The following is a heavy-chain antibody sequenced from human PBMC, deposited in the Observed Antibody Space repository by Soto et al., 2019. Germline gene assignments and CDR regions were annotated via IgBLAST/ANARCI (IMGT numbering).Heavy chain of an antibody. CDR1: GGSISSSSYY. V-gene: IGHV4-39*01. J-gene: IGHJ6*02. D-gene: IGHD2-2*03. CDR2: IYYSGST. Sequence: SETLSLTCTVSGGSISSSSYYWGWIRQPPGKGLEWIGSIYYSGSTYYHPSLLSRVTISADTSMNEFSLRLSSVTAADTAVYYCARLNGYCVSTGCHGYYGMVVWGQGTTVTVSS. CDR3: ARLNGYCVSTGCHGYYGMVV.